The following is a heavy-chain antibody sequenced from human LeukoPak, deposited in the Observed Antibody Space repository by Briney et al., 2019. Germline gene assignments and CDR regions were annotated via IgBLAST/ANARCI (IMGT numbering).Heavy chain of an antibody. D-gene: IGHD1-26*01. J-gene: IGHJ4*02. V-gene: IGHV4-59*01. CDR2: IYYSGST. CDR1: GNSFGDYY. Sequence: SETLSLTCTVSGNSFGDYYWSWIRQPAGKGLEWIGYIYYSGSTNYNPSLKSRVTISVDTSKNQFSLKLSSVTAADTAVYYCARGFSGGSYYYFDYWGQGTLVTVSS. CDR3: ARGFSGGSYYYFDY.